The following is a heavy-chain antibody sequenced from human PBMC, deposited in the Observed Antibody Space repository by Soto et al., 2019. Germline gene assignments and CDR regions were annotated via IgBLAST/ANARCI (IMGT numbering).Heavy chain of an antibody. CDR2: IYYSGST. V-gene: IGHV4-59*08. D-gene: IGHD2-15*01. CDR1: GGSISSYY. J-gene: IGHJ6*03. Sequence: SETLSLTCTVSGGSISSYYWSWIRQPPGKGLEWIGYIYYSGSTNYNPSLKSRVTISLDTSKNQFALKLSSVTAADTAVYYCARLGPTQSPCGGSCYFYQHYYYYYYMDVWGKGTTVTVSS. CDR3: ARLGPTQSPCGGSCYFYQHYYYYYYMDV.